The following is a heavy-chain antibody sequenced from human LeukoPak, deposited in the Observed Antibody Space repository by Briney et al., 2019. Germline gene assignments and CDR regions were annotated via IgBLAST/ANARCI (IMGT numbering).Heavy chain of an antibody. J-gene: IGHJ5*02. Sequence: GGSLRLSCAASGFTFSSYAMSWVRQAPGKGLEWVSAISGSGVGAYYADSVKGRFTISRDNSKNTLYLQMNSLKTEDTAVYYCTTDYGDYGVAGPRYNWFDPWGQGTLVTVSS. CDR1: GFTFSSYA. D-gene: IGHD4-17*01. CDR2: ISGSGVGA. CDR3: TTDYGDYGVAGPRYNWFDP. V-gene: IGHV3-23*01.